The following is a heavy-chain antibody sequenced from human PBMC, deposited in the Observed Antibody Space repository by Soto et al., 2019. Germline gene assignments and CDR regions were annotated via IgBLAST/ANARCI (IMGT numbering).Heavy chain of an antibody. V-gene: IGHV3-7*05. Sequence: EVQLVESGGGLVQPGGSLRLSCAASGFTFSSYWMSWVRQAPGKGLEWVANIKQDGSEKYYVDSVKGRFTISRDNAKNSLYLQMNSLRAEDTAVYYCARVEYCSSTSCYSYYYYGMDVWGQGTTVTVSS. CDR3: ARVEYCSSTSCYSYYYYGMDV. D-gene: IGHD2-2*02. CDR2: IKQDGSEK. J-gene: IGHJ6*02. CDR1: GFTFSSYW.